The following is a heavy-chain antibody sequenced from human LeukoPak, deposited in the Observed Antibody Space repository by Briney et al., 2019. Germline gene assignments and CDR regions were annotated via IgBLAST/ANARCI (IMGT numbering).Heavy chain of an antibody. J-gene: IGHJ4*02. CDR3: ARVAFRSSSYISGIDY. CDR1: GFIVSNNY. Sequence: GGSLRLSCATSGFIVSNNYMSWVRQAPGKGLEWVSIIDSGYTTNYIESVKGRFTISRDSSRNMVYLQMNSLRAEDTAVYYCARVAFRSSSYISGIDYWGQGTLVTVSS. V-gene: IGHV3-53*01. D-gene: IGHD6-6*01. CDR2: IDSGYTT.